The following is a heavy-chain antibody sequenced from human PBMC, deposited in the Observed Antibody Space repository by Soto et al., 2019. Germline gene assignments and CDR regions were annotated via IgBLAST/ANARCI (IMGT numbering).Heavy chain of an antibody. CDR3: AKDVGVVAANSGGCEY. J-gene: IGHJ4*02. CDR1: GFIFSTYG. Sequence: QVQLVESGGGVVQPGRSLRLSCAVSGFIFSTYGMHWVRQAPGKGLEWVAVISYDGSNKYYADSVKGRFTISRDNSKNTLYLQMNSLRAEDTAVYYCAKDVGVVAANSGGCEYWGQGTLVTVSS. CDR2: ISYDGSNK. V-gene: IGHV3-30*18. D-gene: IGHD2-15*01.